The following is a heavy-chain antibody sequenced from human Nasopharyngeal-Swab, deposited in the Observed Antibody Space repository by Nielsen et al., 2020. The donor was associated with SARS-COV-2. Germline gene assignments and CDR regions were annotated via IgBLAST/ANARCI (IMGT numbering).Heavy chain of an antibody. CDR3: ASAYCGSYWYFDL. CDR2: ISYDGSNK. Sequence: GESLKISCAASGFTFSSYAMHWVRQAPGKGLEWVAVISYDGSNKYYADSVKGRFTISRDNSKNTLYLQMNSLRAEDTAVYYCASAYCGSYWYFDLWGRGTLVTVSS. CDR1: GFTFSSYA. V-gene: IGHV3-30-3*01. J-gene: IGHJ2*01. D-gene: IGHD4-23*01.